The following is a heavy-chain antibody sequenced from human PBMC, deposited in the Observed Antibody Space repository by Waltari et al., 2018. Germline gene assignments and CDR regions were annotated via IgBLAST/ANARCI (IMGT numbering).Heavy chain of an antibody. CDR1: GFTFGSYA. J-gene: IGHJ4*03. V-gene: IGHV3-23*01. CDR2: ITGSGGST. Sequence: EVQLLESGGGLVQPGGSLRLSCAASGFTFGSYAMSWVRQAPGEGLEWVSMITGSGGSTYYADSVKGRFTISRDNAKNTLYLQMNSLRAEDTAVYYCAKDPDPYSGSYYDYWGQGTLVAVSS. D-gene: IGHD1-26*01. CDR3: AKDPDPYSGSYYDY.